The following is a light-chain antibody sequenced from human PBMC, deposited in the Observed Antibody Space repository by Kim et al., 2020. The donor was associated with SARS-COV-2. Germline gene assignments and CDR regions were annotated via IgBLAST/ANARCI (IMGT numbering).Light chain of an antibody. Sequence: ALGPTVRIKCQGDSLRSYYASWYQQKPGQAPVLVIYGENNRPSGIPDRFSGSSSGNTASLTITGAQEEDEADYYCNSRDSSGNHLVFGGGTQLTVL. V-gene: IGLV3-19*01. CDR3: NSRDSSGNHLV. CDR2: GEN. CDR1: SLRSYY. J-gene: IGLJ3*02.